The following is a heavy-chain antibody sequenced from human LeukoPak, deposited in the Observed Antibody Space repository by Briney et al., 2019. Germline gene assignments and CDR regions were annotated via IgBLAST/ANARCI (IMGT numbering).Heavy chain of an antibody. D-gene: IGHD6-19*01. CDR2: ISYDGSNK. J-gene: IGHJ6*02. V-gene: IGHV3-30-3*01. CDR1: GFTFSSYS. Sequence: GGSLRLSCAASGFTFSSYSMHWVRQAPGKGLGWVAVISYDGSNKYYADSVKGRFTLSRDNSKNTLYLQMNSLRPEDTAVYYCATTPSSGWYTMDVWGQGTTVTVSS. CDR3: ATTPSSGWYTMDV.